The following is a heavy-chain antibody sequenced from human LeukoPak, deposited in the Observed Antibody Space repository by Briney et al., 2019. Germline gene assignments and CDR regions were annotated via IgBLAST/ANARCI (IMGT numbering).Heavy chain of an antibody. CDR3: AKRITVVARDAFDF. CDR2: ISGSGGST. V-gene: IGHV3-23*01. CDR1: GFTFSIYA. Sequence: PGGSLRLSCAASGFTFSIYAMSWVRQAPGKGLEWVSSISGSGGSTFYADSVKGRFTISRDNSKNTLYLQMNSLRVEDTAIYYCAKRITVVARDAFDFWGQGTMVTVSS. D-gene: IGHD1-14*01. J-gene: IGHJ3*01.